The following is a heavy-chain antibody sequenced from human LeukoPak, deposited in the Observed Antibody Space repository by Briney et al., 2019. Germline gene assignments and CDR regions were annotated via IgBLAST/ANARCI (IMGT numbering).Heavy chain of an antibody. CDR2: IYHSGST. CDR3: ARGDILTGYSYFDY. D-gene: IGHD3-9*01. Sequence: PSGTLSLTCAVSGGSISSSNWWCWVRQRPGKGLEWIGEIYHSGSTNSNPSLESRVTISVDKSKNQFSLKLSSVTAADTAVYYCARGDILTGYSYFDYWGQGTLVTVSS. J-gene: IGHJ4*02. V-gene: IGHV4-4*02. CDR1: GGSISSSNW.